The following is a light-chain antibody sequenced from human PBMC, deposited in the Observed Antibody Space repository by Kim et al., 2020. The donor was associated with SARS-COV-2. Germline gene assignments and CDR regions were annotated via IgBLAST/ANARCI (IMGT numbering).Light chain of an antibody. J-gene: IGKJ1*01. Sequence: ASTGDRVTITSRASQGISSYVAWYQQKPGKAPKLLIYAASTLQSGVPSRFSGSGSGTDFTLTISCLQSEDFATYYCQQYYAYPWTFGQGTKVDIK. V-gene: IGKV1-8*01. CDR1: QGISSY. CDR3: QQYYAYPWT. CDR2: AAS.